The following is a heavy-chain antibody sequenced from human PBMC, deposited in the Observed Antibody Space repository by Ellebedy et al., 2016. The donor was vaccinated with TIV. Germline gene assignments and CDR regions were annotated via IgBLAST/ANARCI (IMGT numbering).Heavy chain of an antibody. CDR1: GGSISSYY. J-gene: IGHJ4*02. CDR2: IYYSGST. CDR3: ARVRNWNDVRYFDY. V-gene: IGHV4-39*07. Sequence: SETLSLTXTVSGGSISSYYWGWIRQPPGKGLEWIGSIYYSGSTYYNPSLKSRVTISVDTSKNQFSLKLSSVTAADTAVYYCARVRNWNDVRYFDYWGQGTLVTVSS. D-gene: IGHD1-1*01.